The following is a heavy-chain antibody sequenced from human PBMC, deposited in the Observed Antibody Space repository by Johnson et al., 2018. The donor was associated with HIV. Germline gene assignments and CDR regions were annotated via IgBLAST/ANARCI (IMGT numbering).Heavy chain of an antibody. CDR1: GFTFSSYW. V-gene: IGHV3-74*01. J-gene: IGHJ3*02. CDR3: ATDLFSLILEDDAFDI. CDR2: INSDGSST. Sequence: MQLVESGGGLVQPGGSLRLSCAASGFTFSSYWMHWVRQAPGKGLVWVSRINSDGSSTSYADSVKGRFTISRDNAKNTLYLQMNSLKIEDTAVYYCATDLFSLILEDDAFDIWGQGTMVTVSS.